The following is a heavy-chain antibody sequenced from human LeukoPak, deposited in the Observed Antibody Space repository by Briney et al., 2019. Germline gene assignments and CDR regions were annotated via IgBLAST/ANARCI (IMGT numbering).Heavy chain of an antibody. J-gene: IGHJ5*02. CDR2: ISSSSSYI. Sequence: GGSLRLSCAASGFTFSSCSMNWVRQAPGKGLEWVSSISSSSSYIYYADSVKGRFTISRDNAKNSLYLQMNSLRAEDTAVYYCARATAGIAGFNWFDPWGQGTLVTVSS. V-gene: IGHV3-21*01. CDR1: GFTFSSCS. D-gene: IGHD6-13*01. CDR3: ARATAGIAGFNWFDP.